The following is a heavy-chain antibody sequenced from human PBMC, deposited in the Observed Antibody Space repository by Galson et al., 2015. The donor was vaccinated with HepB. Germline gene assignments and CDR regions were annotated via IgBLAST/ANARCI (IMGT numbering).Heavy chain of an antibody. CDR3: ARFMVRGVISAFDI. CDR2: IYSGGST. D-gene: IGHD3-10*01. J-gene: IGHJ3*02. V-gene: IGHV3-53*01. CDR1: RFTVSSNY. Sequence: SLRLSCAASRFTVSSNYMSWVRQAPGKGLEWVSVIYSGGSTYYADSVKGRFTISRDNSKNTLYLQMNSLRAEDTAVYYCARFMVRGVISAFDIWGQGTMVTVSS.